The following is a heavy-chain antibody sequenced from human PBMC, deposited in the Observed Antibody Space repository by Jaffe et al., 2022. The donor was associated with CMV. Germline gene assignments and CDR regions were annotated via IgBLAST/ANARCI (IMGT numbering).Heavy chain of an antibody. CDR2: TYYRSKWYN. D-gene: IGHD6-6*01. V-gene: IGHV6-1*01. J-gene: IGHJ5*02. Sequence: QVQLQQSGPGLVKPSQTLSLTCAISGDSVSSNSAAWNWIRQSPSRGLEWLGRTYYRSKWYNDYAVSVKSRITINPDTSKNQFSLQLNSVTPEDTAVYYCARKGSSSSRVNWVNWFDPWGQGTLVTVSS. CDR3: ARKGSSSSRVNWVNWFDP. CDR1: GDSVSSNSAA.